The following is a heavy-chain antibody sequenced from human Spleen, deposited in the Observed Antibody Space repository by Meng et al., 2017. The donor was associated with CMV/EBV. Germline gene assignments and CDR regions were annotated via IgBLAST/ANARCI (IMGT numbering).Heavy chain of an antibody. Sequence: SETLSLTCTVYGGSFSDYYWTWIRQPPGKGLEWIGEINHSGSTNYNPSLKSRVTISVDTSKNQFSLKLSSVTAADTAVYYCARDLTTGTHDYWGQGTLVTVSS. D-gene: IGHD1-1*01. CDR1: GGSFSDYY. CDR2: INHSGST. J-gene: IGHJ4*02. V-gene: IGHV4-34*01. CDR3: ARDLTTGTHDY.